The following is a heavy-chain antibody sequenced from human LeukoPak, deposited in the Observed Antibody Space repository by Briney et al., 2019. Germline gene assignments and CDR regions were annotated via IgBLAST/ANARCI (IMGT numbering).Heavy chain of an antibody. CDR3: AGTTISGLLGDAFDI. CDR1: GLSLPTRGVG. V-gene: IGHV2-5*02. D-gene: IGHD3/OR15-3a*01. CDR2: MYWDDDE. Sequence: SGPTLVNPTQTLTLTCTLSGLSLPTRGVGVGWIRQPPGKALEWLAIMYWDDDERYSPSLKNRLTLTQDPSKTQVVLRMTNMDPADTGTYYCAGTTISGLLGDAFDIWGQGTMVTVFS. J-gene: IGHJ3*02.